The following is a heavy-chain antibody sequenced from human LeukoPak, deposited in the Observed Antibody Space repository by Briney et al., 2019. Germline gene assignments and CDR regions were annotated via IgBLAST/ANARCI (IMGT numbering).Heavy chain of an antibody. CDR2: IYYSGST. Sequence: SETLSLTCTVSGGSISSYYWSWIRQPPGKALEWIGYIYYSGSTNYNPSLKSRVTISVDTSKNQFSLKLSSVTAADTAVYYCARSVVAATWWFDPWGQGTLVTVSS. V-gene: IGHV4-59*01. J-gene: IGHJ5*02. D-gene: IGHD2-15*01. CDR1: GGSISSYY. CDR3: ARSVVAATWWFDP.